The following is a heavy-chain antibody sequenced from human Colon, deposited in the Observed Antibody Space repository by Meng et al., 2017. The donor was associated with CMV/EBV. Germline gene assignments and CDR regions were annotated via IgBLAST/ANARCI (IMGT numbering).Heavy chain of an antibody. CDR2: IYYSGST. D-gene: IGHD1-14*01. V-gene: IGHV4-59*01. Sequence: SETLSLTCSLSGGSISSYYWSWIRQPPGKGLEWIGYIYYSGSTNYNPSLKSRVTISLDTSKTQFSLRLSSVTAADTALYYCARGPGSRHYFDYWGQGTLVTVSS. J-gene: IGHJ4*02. CDR1: GGSISSYY. CDR3: ARGPGSRHYFDY.